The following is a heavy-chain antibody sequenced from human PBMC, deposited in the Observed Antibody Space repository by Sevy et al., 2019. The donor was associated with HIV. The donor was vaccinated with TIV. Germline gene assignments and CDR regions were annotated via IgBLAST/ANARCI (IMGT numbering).Heavy chain of an antibody. CDR2: IYTSGNT. V-gene: IGHV4-61*02. J-gene: IGHJ5*02. CDR1: VASISSGDYS. Sequence: SETLSLTCTVSVASISSGDYSWSWIRQPAGEGLEWIGRIYTSGNTKYNPSLKSRVTMSLDTSKNQFSLKLNSVTAADTAVYYCARDVHADRTGGSWGQGTLVTVSS. CDR3: ARDVHADRTGGS. D-gene: IGHD3-10*01.